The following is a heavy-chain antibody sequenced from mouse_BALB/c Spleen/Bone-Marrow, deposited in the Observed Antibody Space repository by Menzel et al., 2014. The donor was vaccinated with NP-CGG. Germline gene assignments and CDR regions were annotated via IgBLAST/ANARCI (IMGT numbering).Heavy chain of an antibody. CDR1: GFSLTGYG. V-gene: IGHV2-6-7*01. CDR2: IWGDGST. D-gene: IGHD3-3*01. CDR3: ARKGTYWYFDV. Sequence: VQLVESGPGLVAPPQSLSITCTVSGFSLTGYGVNWVRQPPGKGLEWLGMIWGDGSTDYNSVLKSRLSISKDDSKSQVFFKMNSLQTDDTARYYCARKGTYWYFDVWGAGTTVTVSS. J-gene: IGHJ1*01.